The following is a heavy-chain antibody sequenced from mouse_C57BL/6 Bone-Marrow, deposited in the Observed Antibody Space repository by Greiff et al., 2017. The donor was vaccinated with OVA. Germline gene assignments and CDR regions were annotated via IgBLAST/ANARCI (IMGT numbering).Heavy chain of an antibody. CDR1: GYTFTSYW. V-gene: IGHV1-59*01. D-gene: IGHD1-1*02. J-gene: IGHJ1*03. CDR2: IDPSDSYT. Sequence: VQLQQPGAELVRPGTSVKLSCKASGYTFTSYWMHWVKQRPGQGLEWIGVIDPSDSYTNYNQKFKGKATLTVDTSSSTAYMQLSSLTSEDSAVYYCARQGGNWYFDVWGTGTTVTVSS. CDR3: ARQGGNWYFDV.